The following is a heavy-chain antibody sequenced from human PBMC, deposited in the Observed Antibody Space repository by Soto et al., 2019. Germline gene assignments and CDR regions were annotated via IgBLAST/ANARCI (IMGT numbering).Heavy chain of an antibody. CDR2: ISYDGSNK. J-gene: IGHJ6*02. D-gene: IGHD2-15*01. Sequence: GGSLRLSCAASGFTFSSYAMHWVRQAPGKGLEWVAVISYDGSNKYYADSVKGRFTISRDNSKNTLYLQMNSLRAEDTAVYYCARDGADIVVVVAAIPVGYYGMDVWGQGTTVTVSS. CDR3: ARDGADIVVVVAAIPVGYYGMDV. CDR1: GFTFSSYA. V-gene: IGHV3-30-3*01.